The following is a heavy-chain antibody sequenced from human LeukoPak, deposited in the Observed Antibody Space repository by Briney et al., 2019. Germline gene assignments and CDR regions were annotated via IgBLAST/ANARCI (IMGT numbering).Heavy chain of an antibody. Sequence: PPGGSLRLSCAASGFTFSSYAMSWVRQAPGKGLEWVSAISGSGGSTYYADSVKGRFTISRDNSKNTLYLQMNSLRAEDTAVYYCARGVSRGYSYGYTKNFDYWGQGTLVTVSS. CDR3: ARGVSRGYSYGYTKNFDY. CDR1: GFTFSSYA. D-gene: IGHD5-18*01. J-gene: IGHJ4*02. CDR2: ISGSGGST. V-gene: IGHV3-23*01.